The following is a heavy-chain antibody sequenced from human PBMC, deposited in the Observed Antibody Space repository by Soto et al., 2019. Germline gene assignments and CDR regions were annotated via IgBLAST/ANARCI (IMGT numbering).Heavy chain of an antibody. D-gene: IGHD3-3*01. CDR2: INAGNGNA. V-gene: IGHV1-3*01. Sequence: ASVKVSCKASGYTFTSYAMHWVRQAPGQRLEWMGWINAGNGNAKYSQRFQGRVTITRDTSASTAYMELSSLRSEDTAVYYCARVTPYYDFGSYYYGMDVWGQGTTVTVSS. J-gene: IGHJ6*02. CDR3: ARVTPYYDFGSYYYGMDV. CDR1: GYTFTSYA.